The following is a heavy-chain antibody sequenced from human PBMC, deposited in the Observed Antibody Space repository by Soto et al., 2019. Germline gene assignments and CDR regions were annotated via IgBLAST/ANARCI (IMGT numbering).Heavy chain of an antibody. Sequence: VRQAPGKGLEWVSAISGSGGSTYYADSVKGRFTISRDNSKNTLYLQMNSLRAEDTAVYYCAKADTMIKTLGDAFDIWGQGTMVTVSS. CDR3: AKADTMIKTLGDAFDI. V-gene: IGHV3-23*01. D-gene: IGHD3-22*01. CDR2: ISGSGGST. J-gene: IGHJ3*02.